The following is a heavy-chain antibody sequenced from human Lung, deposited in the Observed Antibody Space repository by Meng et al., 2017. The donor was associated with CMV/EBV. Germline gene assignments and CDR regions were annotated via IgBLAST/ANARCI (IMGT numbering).Heavy chain of an antibody. J-gene: IGHJ6*02. V-gene: IGHV4-34*01. CDR1: GGSFRGYY. D-gene: IGHD3-3*01. CDR3: ARTTYDFWSGIYYYYYYGMDV. CDR2: INHRGST. Sequence: SDTXSLTCAVYGGSFRGYYWSWIRQPPGKGLEWMGEINHRGSTNYNPSLKSRVTISVDTSKNQFSLKLSSVTAADTAVYYCARTTYDFWSGIYYYYYYGMDVWXQGTTVTVSS.